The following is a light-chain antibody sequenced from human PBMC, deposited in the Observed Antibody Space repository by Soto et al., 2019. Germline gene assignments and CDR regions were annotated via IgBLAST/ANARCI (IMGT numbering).Light chain of an antibody. CDR1: QSVGNI. J-gene: IGKJ4*01. Sequence: EIVLTQSPATLSLSPGETATLSCRASQSVGNILAWYQHRPGQAPRLLISDASNRATGVPVRLSGSGSGTDFTLTINNLEPEDFAVYYCQQRSDWPLTFGGGTKVEI. CDR2: DAS. V-gene: IGKV3-11*01. CDR3: QQRSDWPLT.